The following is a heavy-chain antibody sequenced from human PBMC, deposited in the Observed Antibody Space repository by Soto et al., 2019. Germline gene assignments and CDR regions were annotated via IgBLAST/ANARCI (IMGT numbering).Heavy chain of an antibody. CDR2: IWYDGNNR. V-gene: IGHV3-33*01. D-gene: IGHD1-26*01. CDR3: ARGLLSLFDY. CDR1: GFTFINSG. Sequence: GGPLRLSCAASGFTFINSGMHWVRQAPGKGLEWVAVIWYDGNNRDYADSVKGRFTISRDNSNNTLYVQMTSLRAEDTAVYYCARGLLSLFDYWGHGTLFTVSS. J-gene: IGHJ4*01.